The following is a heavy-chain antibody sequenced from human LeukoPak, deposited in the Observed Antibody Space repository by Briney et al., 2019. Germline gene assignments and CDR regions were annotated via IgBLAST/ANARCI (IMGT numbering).Heavy chain of an antibody. CDR2: IYTSGST. CDR3: ARLEVMGYFDY. D-gene: IGHD2-8*01. V-gene: IGHV4-4*09. CDR1: GGSISSYY. J-gene: IGHJ4*02. Sequence: SETLSLTCTVSGGSISSYYWSWIRQPPGKGLEWIGYIYTSGSTNYNPSLKSRVTISVDTSKNQFSLKLSSVTAADTAVYYCARLEVMGYFDYWGQGTPVTVSS.